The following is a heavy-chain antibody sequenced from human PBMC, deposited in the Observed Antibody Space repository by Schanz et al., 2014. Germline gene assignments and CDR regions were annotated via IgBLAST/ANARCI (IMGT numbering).Heavy chain of an antibody. CDR3: AGAVATIRADSFDI. D-gene: IGHD5-12*01. J-gene: IGHJ3*02. V-gene: IGHV3-23*04. CDR1: GFNFYTSA. CDR2: ISARGEVS. Sequence: EVRLVESGGGLVQPGGSLRLSCVASGFNFYTSAMTWVRQAPGKGLEWVSVISARGEVSKYSDSVKGRFIVSRDNSKNTLYLQMNSLRAEDTAVYYCAGAVATIRADSFDIWGQGTILTVSS.